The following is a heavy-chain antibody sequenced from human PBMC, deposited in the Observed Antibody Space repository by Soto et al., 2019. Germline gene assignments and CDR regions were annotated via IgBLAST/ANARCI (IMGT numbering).Heavy chain of an antibody. J-gene: IGHJ6*02. CDR3: ARQTCSSTRCYYAMDV. CDR2: MYPGDSDT. D-gene: IGHD2-2*01. CDR1: GYSFTSYW. Sequence: GESLKISCKGSGYSFTSYWIAWVRQMPGKGLEWMGIMYPGDSDTRYSPSFQGQVTISADKSISTAYLQWSSPKASDTAMYFCARQTCSSTRCYYAMDVWGQGTTVTVSS. V-gene: IGHV5-51*01.